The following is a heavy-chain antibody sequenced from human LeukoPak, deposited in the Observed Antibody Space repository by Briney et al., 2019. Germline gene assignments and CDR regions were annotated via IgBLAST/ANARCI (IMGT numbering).Heavy chain of an antibody. J-gene: IGHJ3*02. D-gene: IGHD3-16*01. CDR2: ISSSSSYI. V-gene: IGHV3-21*01. Sequence: GGSLRLSCAASGFTFSSYSMNWVRQAPGKGLEWVSSISSSSSYIYYADSLKGRFTISRDNAKNSLYLQMNSLRAEDTAVYYCARAQGGYAFDIWGQGTMVTVSS. CDR1: GFTFSSYS. CDR3: ARAQGGYAFDI.